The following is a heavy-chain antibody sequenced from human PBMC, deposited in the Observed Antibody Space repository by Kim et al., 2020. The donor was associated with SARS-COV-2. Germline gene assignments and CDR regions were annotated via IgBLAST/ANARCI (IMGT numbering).Heavy chain of an antibody. Sequence: SETLSLTCAVYGGSFSGYYWSWIRQPPGKGLEWIGEINHSGSTNYNPSLKSRVTISVDTSKNQFSLKLSSVTAADTAVYYCARVNWLDDYWGQGTLVTVSS. CDR2: INHSGST. CDR3: ARVNWLDDY. J-gene: IGHJ4*02. CDR1: GGSFSGYY. V-gene: IGHV4-34*01. D-gene: IGHD3-9*01.